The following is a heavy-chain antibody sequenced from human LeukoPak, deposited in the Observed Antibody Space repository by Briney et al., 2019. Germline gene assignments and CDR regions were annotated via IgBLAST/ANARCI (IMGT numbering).Heavy chain of an antibody. CDR3: ARESVGIAAAGRGPFDY. J-gene: IGHJ4*02. D-gene: IGHD6-13*01. Sequence: GGSLRLSCEASGFTFSSYAMTWVRQAPGKGLEWVAVISYDGSNKYYADSVKGRFTISRDNSKNTLYLQMNSLRAEDTAVYYCARESVGIAAAGRGPFDYWGQGTLVTVSS. CDR1: GFTFSSYA. CDR2: ISYDGSNK. V-gene: IGHV3-30*04.